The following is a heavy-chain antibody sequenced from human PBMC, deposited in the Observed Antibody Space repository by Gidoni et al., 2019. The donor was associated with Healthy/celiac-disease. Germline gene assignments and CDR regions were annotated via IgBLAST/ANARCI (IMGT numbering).Heavy chain of an antibody. CDR2: ISYDGSNK. J-gene: IGHJ4*02. Sequence: QVQLVESGGGVVQPGRSLRLSCAASGFTFRRYAMHWVRQAPGKGLEWVAVISYDGSNKYYADSVKGRFTISRDNSKNTLYLQMNSLRAEDTAVYYCARDSNYDILTGYQGAFDYWGQGTLVTVSS. CDR3: ARDSNYDILTGYQGAFDY. D-gene: IGHD3-9*01. CDR1: GFTFRRYA. V-gene: IGHV3-30*04.